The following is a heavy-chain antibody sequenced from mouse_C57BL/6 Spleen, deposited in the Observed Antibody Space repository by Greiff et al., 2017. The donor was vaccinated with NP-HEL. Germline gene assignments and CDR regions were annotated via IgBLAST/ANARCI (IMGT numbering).Heavy chain of an antibody. V-gene: IGHV1-64*01. D-gene: IGHD1-1*01. CDR1: GYTFTSYW. CDR2: IHPNSGST. Sequence: VQLQQSGAELVKPGASVKLSCKASGYTFTSYWMHWVKQRPGQGLEWIGMIHPNSGSTNYNEKFKSKATLTVDKSSSTAYMQLSSLTYEDSAVYYWARPLYYYVSSYGIFDYWGQGTTLTVSS. CDR3: ARPLYYYVSSYGIFDY. J-gene: IGHJ2*01.